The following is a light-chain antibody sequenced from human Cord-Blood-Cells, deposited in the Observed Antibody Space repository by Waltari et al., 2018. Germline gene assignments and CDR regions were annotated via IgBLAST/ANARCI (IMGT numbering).Light chain of an antibody. CDR2: AAS. Sequence: TLSLSPGERATLSCRASQSISSYLNWYQQKPGKAPKLLIYAASSLQSGVPSRFSGSGSGTDFTLTISSLQPEDFATYYCQQSYSTPPTFGGGTKVEIK. CDR3: QQSYSTPPT. CDR1: QSISSY. V-gene: IGKV1-39*01. J-gene: IGKJ4*01.